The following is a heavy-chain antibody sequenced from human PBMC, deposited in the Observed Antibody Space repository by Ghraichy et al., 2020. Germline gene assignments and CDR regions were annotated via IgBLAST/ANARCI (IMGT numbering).Heavy chain of an antibody. CDR2: ISPSGTRI. Sequence: LSLTCAASGFSFSDYYMSWIRQAPGKGLEWVSYISPSGTRIFYADSVKGRFTISRDNAKNSLYLQMDSLRAEDTAVYYCARDRGDFGGNRVGYFHHWGQGTLVTVSS. D-gene: IGHD4-23*01. CDR1: GFSFSDYY. J-gene: IGHJ4*02. CDR3: ARDRGDFGGNRVGYFHH. V-gene: IGHV3-11*01.